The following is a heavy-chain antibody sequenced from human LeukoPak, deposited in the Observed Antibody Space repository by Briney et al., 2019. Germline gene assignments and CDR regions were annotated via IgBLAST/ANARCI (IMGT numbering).Heavy chain of an antibody. CDR1: GFTVSSSY. V-gene: IGHV3-66*02. CDR2: IYSAGST. Sequence: GGSLRLSCAVSGFTVSSSYMSWVRQAPGKGLEWVSFIYSAGSTYYAASVKGRFTISRDSSKNTLYLQMNSLTAEDTAVYYCARKGRAFDPWGQGTMVTVSS. J-gene: IGHJ3*01. CDR3: ARKGRAFDP. D-gene: IGHD3-10*01.